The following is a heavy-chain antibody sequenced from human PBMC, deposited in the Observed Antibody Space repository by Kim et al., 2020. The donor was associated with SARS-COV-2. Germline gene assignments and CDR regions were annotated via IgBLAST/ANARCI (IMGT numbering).Heavy chain of an antibody. J-gene: IGHJ1*01. V-gene: IGHV3-53*01. Sequence: GGSLRLSCAASGFTLSSTYMSWVRQAPGKGLEWVSVIYRGAGTTYYADSVKGRFTISRDDSKNTLYLQMNSLRAEDTAVYYCTTYRVTSRFWGPGTRVT. CDR2: IYRGAGTT. CDR1: GFTLSSTY. CDR3: TTYRVTSRF. D-gene: IGHD3-10*01.